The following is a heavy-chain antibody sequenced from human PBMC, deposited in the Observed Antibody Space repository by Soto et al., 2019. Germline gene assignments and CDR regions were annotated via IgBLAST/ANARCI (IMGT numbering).Heavy chain of an antibody. CDR1: GGTFSSYA. CDR3: ARSLGYCSGGSCYRGMDV. CDR2: IIPIFGTA. Sequence: QVQLVQSGAEVKKPGSSVKVSCNASGGTFSSYAISWVRQAPGQGLEWMGGIIPIFGTANYAQKFQGRVTMTADESPSTAYMELSSLRSEDTAVYYCARSLGYCSGGSCYRGMDVWGQWTTLTVSS. D-gene: IGHD2-15*01. V-gene: IGHV1-69*01. J-gene: IGHJ6*02.